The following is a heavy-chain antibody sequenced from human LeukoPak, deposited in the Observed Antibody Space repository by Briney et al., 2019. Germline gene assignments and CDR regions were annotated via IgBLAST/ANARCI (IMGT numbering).Heavy chain of an antibody. CDR2: IYYSGTT. V-gene: IGHV4-30-4*08. D-gene: IGHD2-2*01. Sequence: PSETLSLTCTVSGGSISSGDYYWNWIRQPPGKGLEWIGYIYYSGTTYYSPSLKSRVTISLDTSKNQFSLKLSSVTAADTAVYYCARGPAATFDYWGQGTLVTVSS. J-gene: IGHJ4*02. CDR1: GGSISSGDYY. CDR3: ARGPAATFDY.